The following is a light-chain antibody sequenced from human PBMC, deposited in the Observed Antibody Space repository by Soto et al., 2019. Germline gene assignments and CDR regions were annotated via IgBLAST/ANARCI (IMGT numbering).Light chain of an antibody. CDR1: QSISQY. J-gene: IGKJ2*01. V-gene: IGKV1-5*01. Sequence: DIQMTQSPSSLSASVGDRVTITCRASQSISQYLAWYQQKPGKAPKLLIYDASSLEGGIPSRFSGSGSGTKFTLTLSSLQPAAFATYYCQQYNSESTFGQGTKLGIK. CDR2: DAS. CDR3: QQYNSEST.